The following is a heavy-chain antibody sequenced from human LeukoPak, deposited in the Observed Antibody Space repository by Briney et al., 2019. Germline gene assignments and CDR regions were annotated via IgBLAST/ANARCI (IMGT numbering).Heavy chain of an antibody. CDR1: GGSISSYY. V-gene: IGHV4-59*12. J-gene: IGHJ4*02. Sequence: PSETLSLTCTVSGGSISSYYWSWIRQPPGKGLEWIGYIYYSGSTNYNPSLKSRVTISVDTSKNQFSLKLTSVTAADTAVYYCARWVGSTSWYYLDYWGQGTLVTVSS. CDR3: ARWVGSTSWYYLDY. D-gene: IGHD6-13*01. CDR2: IYYSGST.